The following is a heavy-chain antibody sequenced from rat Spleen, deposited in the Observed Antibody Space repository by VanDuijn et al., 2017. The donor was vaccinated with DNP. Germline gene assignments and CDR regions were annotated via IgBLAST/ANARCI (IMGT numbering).Heavy chain of an antibody. CDR3: AREEQLSYYFDY. J-gene: IGHJ2*01. D-gene: IGHD1-2*01. V-gene: IGHV4-2*01. Sequence: EVKLVESGGGLVQPGRSLKLSCAASGFNFNDYWMGWARQAPGKGLEWIGEINKESSTINYTPSLKDKFTISRDNAQKTLYLQMSKLGSEDTAIYYCAREEQLSYYFDYWGQGVMVTVSS. CDR1: GFNFNDYW. CDR2: INKESSTI.